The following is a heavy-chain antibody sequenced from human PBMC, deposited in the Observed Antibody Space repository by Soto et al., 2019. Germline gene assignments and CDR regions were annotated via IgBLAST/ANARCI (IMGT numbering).Heavy chain of an antibody. CDR1: GDSVSSNSAA. CDR2: IYYRSKWYN. V-gene: IGHV6-1*01. J-gene: IGHJ6*02. CDR3: ARDSWADWNYGMDV. D-gene: IGHD1-1*01. Sequence: SQTLSLTCAISGDSVSSNSAAWNWIRQSPSRGLEWMGRIYYRSKWYNDYAVSVKSRITINPDTSKNQFSLQLTSVTPEDTAVYYCARDSWADWNYGMDVWGQGTTVTVSS.